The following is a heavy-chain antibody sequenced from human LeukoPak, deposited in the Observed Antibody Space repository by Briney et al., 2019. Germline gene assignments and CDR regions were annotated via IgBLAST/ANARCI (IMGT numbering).Heavy chain of an antibody. CDR3: VRERFHGSGAPKFDF. CDR2: ISGSGSYI. D-gene: IGHD3-10*01. Sequence: TGGSLRLSCAASGFTFSDYGMNWVRQTPRKGLEWVSCISGSGSYIYYADSVKGRFTISRDNAKNSLHLQVNSLRAEDTAVYYCVRERFHGSGAPKFDFWGQGTLVTVSS. V-gene: IGHV3-21*06. CDR1: GFTFSDYG. J-gene: IGHJ4*02.